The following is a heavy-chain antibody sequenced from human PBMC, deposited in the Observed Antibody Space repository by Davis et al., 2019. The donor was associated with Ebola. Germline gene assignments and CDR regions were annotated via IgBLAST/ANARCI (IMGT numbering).Heavy chain of an antibody. CDR2: IWSHGNDY. CDR3: ARDPDTSGYYSWFDP. D-gene: IGHD2/OR15-2a*01. CDR1: GFTFSHYG. Sequence: GESLKISCAASGFTFSHYGMHWVRQAPGKGLEWVAGIWSHGNDYVYGDSVRGRFTIPRDNSRNTLYLQMNSLRVQDTAVYYCARDPDTSGYYSWFDPWGQGTLVTVSS. V-gene: IGHV3-33*01. J-gene: IGHJ5*02.